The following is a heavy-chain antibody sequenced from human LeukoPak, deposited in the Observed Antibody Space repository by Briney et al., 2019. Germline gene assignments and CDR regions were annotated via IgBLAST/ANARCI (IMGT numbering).Heavy chain of an antibody. CDR2: ISGSGGST. J-gene: IGHJ4*02. CDR3: AKDWHYDILTGPYYFDY. V-gene: IGHV3-23*01. CDR1: GFTFSSYA. Sequence: GGSLRLSCAASGFTFSSYAMSWVRQAPGKGLEWVSAISGSGGSTYYADSVKGRFTISRDNSKNTLYLQMNSLRAEDTAVYYCAKDWHYDILTGPYYFDYWGQGTLVTVSS. D-gene: IGHD3-9*01.